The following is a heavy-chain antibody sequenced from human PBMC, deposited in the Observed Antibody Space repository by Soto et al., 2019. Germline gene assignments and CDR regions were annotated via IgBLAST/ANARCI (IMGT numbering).Heavy chain of an antibody. CDR2: ISSSSSTI. V-gene: IGHV3-48*01. Sequence: EVQLVESGGGLVQPGGSLRLSCAASGFTFSSYSMNWVRQAPGKGLEWVSYISSSSSTIYYADSVKGRFTISRDNAKNSLYLQMNSLRAEDTAVYYGARDSGYSDGPFDYWGQGTLVTVSS. D-gene: IGHD5-18*01. CDR3: ARDSGYSDGPFDY. J-gene: IGHJ4*02. CDR1: GFTFSSYS.